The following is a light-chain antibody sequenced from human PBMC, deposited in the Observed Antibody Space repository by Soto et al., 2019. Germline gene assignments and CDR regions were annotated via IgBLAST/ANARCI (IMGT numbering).Light chain of an antibody. CDR1: QSISNY. J-gene: IGKJ4*01. V-gene: IGKV1-39*01. Sequence: DMEMTQSPSSLSASVGDRVTITCLASQSISNYLNWYQHKPVKVPKLLIYAASSLPSGVPTRFSGSGSGTDFTLTINSLQPEDFATYYCQQSYGTPLTFGGGTKVEIK. CDR3: QQSYGTPLT. CDR2: AAS.